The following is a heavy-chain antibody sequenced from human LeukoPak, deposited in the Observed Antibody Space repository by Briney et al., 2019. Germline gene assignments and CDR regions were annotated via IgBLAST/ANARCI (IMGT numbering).Heavy chain of an antibody. V-gene: IGHV3-33*01. CDR2: IWYDGSNK. Sequence: GGSLRLSCAASGFTFSSYGMPWVRQAPGKGLEWVAVIWYDGSNKYYADSVKGRFTISRDNSKNTLYLQMNSVRAEDTAVYYCAREGTQDAFDIWGQGTMVTVSS. CDR3: AREGTQDAFDI. J-gene: IGHJ3*02. CDR1: GFTFSSYG.